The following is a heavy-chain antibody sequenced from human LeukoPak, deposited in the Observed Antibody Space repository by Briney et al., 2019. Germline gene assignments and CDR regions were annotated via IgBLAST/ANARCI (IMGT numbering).Heavy chain of an antibody. J-gene: IGHJ4*02. V-gene: IGHV3-7*03. CDR3: AKGGRSLQTY. CDR1: GFTFSGYS. CDR2: IKEDGTET. D-gene: IGHD5-24*01. Sequence: PGGSLRLSCAASGFTFSGYSMSWVRLAPGKGLEWVANIKEDGTETYYVDSVKGRFTISKDNAKNSLYLQMNSLRVEDTAVYYCAKGGRSLQTYWGQGTLVTVSS.